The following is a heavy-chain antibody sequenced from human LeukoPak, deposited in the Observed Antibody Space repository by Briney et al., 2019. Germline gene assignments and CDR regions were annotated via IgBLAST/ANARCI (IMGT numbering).Heavy chain of an antibody. D-gene: IGHD3-10*01. V-gene: IGHV4-59*01. J-gene: IGHJ6*03. CDR2: IYNSGST. CDR1: GDSMSTYY. Sequence: PSETLSLTCTVSGDSMSTYYWTWIRQPPGQGLEWIGYIYNSGSTNYNPSLKSRVTISVDTSKNQFSLKLTSVTAADTAVYYCARVFDSGSQAYFYYMDVWGKGTTVTIFS. CDR3: ARVFDSGSQAYFYYMDV.